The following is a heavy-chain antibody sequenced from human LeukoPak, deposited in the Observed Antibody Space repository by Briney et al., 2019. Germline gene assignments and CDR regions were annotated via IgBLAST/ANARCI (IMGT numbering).Heavy chain of an antibody. V-gene: IGHV4-59*08. CDR1: GGSISSYY. CDR2: IYYSGST. J-gene: IGHJ3*02. CDR3: ARHEGSLDAFDI. Sequence: SETLSLTCTVSGGSISSYYWSWIRQPPGKGLEWVGYIYYSGSTNYNPSLKSRVTISVDTSKNQFSLKLSSVTAADTAVYYCARHEGSLDAFDIWGQGIMVTVSS. D-gene: IGHD1-26*01.